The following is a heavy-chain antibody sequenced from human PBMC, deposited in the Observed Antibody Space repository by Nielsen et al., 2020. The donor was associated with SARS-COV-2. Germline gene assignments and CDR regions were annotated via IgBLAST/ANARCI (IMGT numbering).Heavy chain of an antibody. V-gene: IGHV3-15*01. CDR1: GFTFSNAW. D-gene: IGHD6-19*01. CDR3: TTDSSGWYPGGVDY. J-gene: IGHJ4*02. Sequence: GESLKISCAASGFTFSNAWMSWVRQAPGKGLEWVGRIKSKTDGGTTDYAAPVKGRFTISRDDSKNTLYLQMNSLKTEDTAVYYCTTDSSGWYPGGVDYWGQGTLVTVSS. CDR2: IKSKTDGGTT.